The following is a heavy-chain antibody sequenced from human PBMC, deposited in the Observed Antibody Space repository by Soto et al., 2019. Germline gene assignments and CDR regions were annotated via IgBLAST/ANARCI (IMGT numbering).Heavy chain of an antibody. CDR2: IDPSDSYT. D-gene: IGHD6-6*01. CDR1: GYSFNNDW. V-gene: IGHV5-10-1*01. CDR3: ARQECSSSHVYYYDGMDV. Sequence: RGESLKISCMGSGYSFNNDWIIWVRQMPGKGLEWMGRIDPSDSYTAYNPSFQGHVTISADKSISTAYLQWSSLKASDTAIYYCARQECSSSHVYYYDGMDVWGQGTKVTVSS. J-gene: IGHJ6*02.